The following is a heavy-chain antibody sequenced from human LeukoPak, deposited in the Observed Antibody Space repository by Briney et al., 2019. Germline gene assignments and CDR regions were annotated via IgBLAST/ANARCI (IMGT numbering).Heavy chain of an antibody. CDR3: ARVHVVVVAATSHDASDI. J-gene: IGHJ3*02. D-gene: IGHD2-15*01. CDR1: GGSISSSSYY. Sequence: SETLSLTCTVSGGSISSSSYYWGWIRQPPGKGLEWIGSIYYSGSTYYNPSLKSRVTISVDTSKNQFSLKLSSVTAADTAVYYCARVHVVVVAATSHDASDIWGQGTMVTVSS. V-gene: IGHV4-39*07. CDR2: IYYSGST.